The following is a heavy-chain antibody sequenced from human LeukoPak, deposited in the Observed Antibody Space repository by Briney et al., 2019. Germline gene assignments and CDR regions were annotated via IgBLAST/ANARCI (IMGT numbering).Heavy chain of an antibody. CDR3: ARRYCSSTSCCFDY. D-gene: IGHD2-2*01. V-gene: IGHV3-20*01. CDR1: GFTFGDYA. Sequence: GGSLRLSCTASGFTFGDYAMSWVRQAPGKGLEWVSGINWNGGSTGYADSVKGRFTISRDNAKNSLYLQMNSPRAEDTALYHCARRYCSSTSCCFDYWGQGTLVTVPS. J-gene: IGHJ4*02. CDR2: INWNGGST.